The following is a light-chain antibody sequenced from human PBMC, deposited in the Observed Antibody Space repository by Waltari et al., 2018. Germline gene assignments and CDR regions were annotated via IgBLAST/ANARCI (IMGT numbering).Light chain of an antibody. CDR1: QNILYSSNNKNY. V-gene: IGKV4-1*01. Sequence: DLVITQSPDSLAVSLGGRGTIHWKASQNILYSSNNKNYLAWYQLKPGQAPKLLFYWASTRESGVPDRFSGSGSGTEFTLTINSLQAEDVAVYYCQQHYSTPRTFGQGTKVEIK. J-gene: IGKJ1*01. CDR2: WAS. CDR3: QQHYSTPRT.